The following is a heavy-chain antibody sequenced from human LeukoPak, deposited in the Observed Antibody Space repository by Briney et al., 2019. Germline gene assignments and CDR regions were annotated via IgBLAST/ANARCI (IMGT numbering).Heavy chain of an antibody. CDR2: INPDSGGT. CDR3: ARVGDTPFDY. J-gene: IGHJ4*02. V-gene: IGHV1-2*04. D-gene: IGHD2-21*01. Sequence: ASVKVSCKASGYTFTGYHMHWVRQAPGQGLEWMGWINPDSGGTNYAQNFQGWVTMTRDTSISTAYMELSRLRSDDTAVFYCARVGDTPFDYWGQGTLVTVSS. CDR1: GYTFTGYH.